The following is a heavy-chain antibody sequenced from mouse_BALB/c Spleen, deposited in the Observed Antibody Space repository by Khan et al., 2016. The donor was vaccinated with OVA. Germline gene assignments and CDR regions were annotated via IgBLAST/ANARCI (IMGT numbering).Heavy chain of an antibody. Sequence: EVELVESGPGLVKPSQSLSLTCTVTGYSITSDYAWNWIRQFPGNKLEWMGFISYSGNPNYNPSLKSRISITRDTSKNPFFLQLNSVTTEDTARYYCARVYGGDFDYWGQGTTLTVSS. CDR3: ARVYGGDFDY. CDR2: ISYSGNP. J-gene: IGHJ2*01. CDR1: GYSITSDYA. D-gene: IGHD1-1*01. V-gene: IGHV3-2*02.